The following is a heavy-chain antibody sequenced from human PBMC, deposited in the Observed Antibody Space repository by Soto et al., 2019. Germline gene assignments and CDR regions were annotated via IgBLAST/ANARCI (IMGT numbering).Heavy chain of an antibody. CDR1: GFTFSSYA. CDR3: ARDEGYCSGGSCYFSYYYMDV. Sequence: GGSLRLSCAASGFTFSSYAMSWVRQDPGKGLEWVAVIWYDGSNKYYADSVKGRFTISRDNSKNTLYLQMNSLRAEDTAVYYCARDEGYCSGGSCYFSYYYMDVWGKGTTVTVSS. V-gene: IGHV3-33*08. D-gene: IGHD2-15*01. J-gene: IGHJ6*03. CDR2: IWYDGSNK.